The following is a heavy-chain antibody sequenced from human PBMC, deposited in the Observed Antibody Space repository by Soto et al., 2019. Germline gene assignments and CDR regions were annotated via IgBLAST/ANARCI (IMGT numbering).Heavy chain of an antibody. D-gene: IGHD6-13*01. CDR1: GFTFTSYG. CDR2: ISAYNGDT. CDR3: ARDRGVAAAGPLYYYDY. Sequence: GASVKVSCKASGFTFTSYGISWVRQAPGQGLEWMGWISAYNGDTKYAQSLQGRVSMSTDTSMNTVYMDLTSLALDDTAVYYCARDRGVAAAGPLYYYDYWGQGTLVTVSS. V-gene: IGHV1-18*01. J-gene: IGHJ4*02.